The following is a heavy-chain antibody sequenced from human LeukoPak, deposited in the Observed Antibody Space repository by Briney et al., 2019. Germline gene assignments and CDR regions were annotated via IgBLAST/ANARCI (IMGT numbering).Heavy chain of an antibody. D-gene: IGHD2-2*01. CDR1: GGSFSSHY. CDR3: ARDGFCRSGYCRVGHWYDP. J-gene: IGHJ5*02. Sequence: PSETLSLTCGVSGGSFSSHYWTWIRQPPGKGLEWIGGITNRGSTDYNPALTSRVTLSVHTSKNQVSLRLTSVTAADTAVYYCARDGFCRSGYCRVGHWYDPWGQGTLVTVST. V-gene: IGHV4-34*01. CDR2: ITNRGST.